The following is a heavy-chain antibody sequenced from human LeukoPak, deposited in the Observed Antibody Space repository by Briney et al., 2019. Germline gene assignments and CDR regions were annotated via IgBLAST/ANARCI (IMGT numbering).Heavy chain of an antibody. CDR3: APLGAATILEFDY. CDR2: ISGSGGST. D-gene: IGHD1-26*01. CDR1: GFTFSSYA. Sequence: GGSLRLSCAASGFTFSSYAMSWVRQAPGKGLEWVSAISGSGGSTYYADSVKGRFTISRDNAKNSLYLQMNSLRAEDTAVYYCAPLGAATILEFDYWGQGTLVTVSS. J-gene: IGHJ4*02. V-gene: IGHV3-23*01.